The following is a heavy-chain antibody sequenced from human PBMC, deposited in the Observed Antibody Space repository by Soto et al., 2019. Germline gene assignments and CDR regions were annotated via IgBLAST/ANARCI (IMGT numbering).Heavy chain of an antibody. J-gene: IGHJ4*02. V-gene: IGHV3-66*01. Sequence: EVQLVESGGGLVQPGGSLRLSCAVSGFTVSSNYMSWVRQAPGKGLEWVSVIYSGGSTYYADSVKGRFTISRDNSKNTLYLQMNSLRAEDTAVYYCARDILTGPTDYWGQGTLVTVSS. D-gene: IGHD3-9*01. CDR3: ARDILTGPTDY. CDR2: IYSGGST. CDR1: GFTVSSNY.